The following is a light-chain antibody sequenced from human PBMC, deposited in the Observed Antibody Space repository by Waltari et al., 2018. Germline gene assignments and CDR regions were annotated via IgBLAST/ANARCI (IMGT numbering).Light chain of an antibody. CDR2: NSS. CDR3: QQRNTWPPYT. CDR1: QNVDPY. V-gene: IGKV3-11*01. J-gene: IGKJ2*01. Sequence: DIVLTQSPVTLSLSPGERATLFCGARQNVDPYLAWYQQKPGQAPRLLIYNSSHRASGVTARFSGGGSGTDFTLTISSVEPEDIAIYYCQQRNTWPPYTFGQGTKLELK.